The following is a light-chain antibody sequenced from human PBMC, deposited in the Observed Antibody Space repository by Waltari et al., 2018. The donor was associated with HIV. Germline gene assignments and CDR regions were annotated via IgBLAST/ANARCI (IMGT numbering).Light chain of an antibody. V-gene: IGLV2-14*01. CDR1: SSDVGAYNF. CDR2: EVS. Sequence: QSALTQPASVSGSPGQSITISCTGSSSDVGAYNFVSWYQPPPGKAPKVLIHEVSNRPSGVSNRFSASKSGNTASLTISGLQAEDEADYYCSSYTGDNSVLFGGGTKLSVV. CDR3: SSYTGDNSVL. J-gene: IGLJ3*02.